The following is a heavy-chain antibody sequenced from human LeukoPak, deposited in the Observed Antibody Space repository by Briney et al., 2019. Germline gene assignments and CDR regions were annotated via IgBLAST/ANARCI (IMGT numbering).Heavy chain of an antibody. V-gene: IGHV4-59*01. D-gene: IGHD1-1*01. CDR2: IYYSGTT. CDR1: GGSISSYY. J-gene: IGHJ4*02. CDR3: ARGVYIEAVNMAN. Sequence: SETLSLTCTVSGGSISSYYWSWIRQPPGKGLEWIGYIYYSGTTNYNPSLKSRVTISVDTSKNQFSLKLSSVTAADTAAYYCARGVYIEAVNMANWARGTLVTVSS.